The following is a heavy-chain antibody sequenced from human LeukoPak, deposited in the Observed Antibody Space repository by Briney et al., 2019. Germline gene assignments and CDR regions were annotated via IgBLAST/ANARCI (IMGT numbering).Heavy chain of an antibody. Sequence: GGSLRLSCAASGFTFSSHWMSWVRQAPGKGLEWVANIRPDGSAQYYVDSVKGRFTISRDNAKNSLFLHMNSLRAEDTALYFCARRGYISAYYYDFWGQGTLVTVSS. CDR3: ARRGYISAYYYDF. D-gene: IGHD6-19*01. CDR2: IRPDGSAQ. V-gene: IGHV3-7*03. CDR1: GFTFSSHW. J-gene: IGHJ4*02.